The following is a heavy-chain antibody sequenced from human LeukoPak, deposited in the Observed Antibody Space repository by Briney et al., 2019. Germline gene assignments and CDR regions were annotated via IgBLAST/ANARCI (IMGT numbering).Heavy chain of an antibody. V-gene: IGHV4-34*01. CDR1: GGSFSGYY. D-gene: IGHD3-3*01. CDR3: ASRTYYDFWSGYGGYYFDY. J-gene: IGHJ4*02. Sequence: SETLSLTCAVYGGSFSGYYWSWIRQPPGQGLEWIGEINHSGSTNYNPSLKSRVTISVDTSKNQFSLKLSSVTAADTAVYYCASRTYYDFWSGYGGYYFDYWGQGTLVTVSS. CDR2: INHSGST.